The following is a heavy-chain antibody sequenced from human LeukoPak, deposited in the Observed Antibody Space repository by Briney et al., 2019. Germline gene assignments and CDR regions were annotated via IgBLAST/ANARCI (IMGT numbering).Heavy chain of an antibody. Sequence: GGSLRLSCTASGFTFGDYAMSWFRQAPGKGLEWVGFIRSKAYGGTTEYAASVKGRFTTSRDDSKSIAYLQMNSLKTEDTAVYYCTRPYYGSGSYYDYFDYWGQGTLVTVSS. J-gene: IGHJ4*02. D-gene: IGHD3-10*01. CDR1: GFTFGDYA. CDR2: IRSKAYGGTT. V-gene: IGHV3-49*03. CDR3: TRPYYGSGSYYDYFDY.